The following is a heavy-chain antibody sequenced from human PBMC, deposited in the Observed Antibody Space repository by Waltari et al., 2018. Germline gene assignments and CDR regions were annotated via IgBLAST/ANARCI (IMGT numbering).Heavy chain of an antibody. J-gene: IGHJ4*02. CDR2: IYTSGST. D-gene: IGHD6-19*01. CDR3: ARVLSGSGWSGGED. V-gene: IGHV4-4*07. CDR1: GGSISSYY. Sequence: VQLQESVPGLVKPSATLSLTCTVPGGSISSYYWSVIRPPAGKGLEWIGRIYTSGSTNYNPSLKSRVTMSVDTSKNQFSLKLSSVTAADTAVYYCARVLSGSGWSGGEDWGQGTLVTVSS.